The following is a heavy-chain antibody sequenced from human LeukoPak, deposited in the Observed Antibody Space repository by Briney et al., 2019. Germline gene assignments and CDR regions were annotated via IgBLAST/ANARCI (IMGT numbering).Heavy chain of an antibody. D-gene: IGHD2-15*01. CDR1: RGSFSSYF. CDR2: VHASGST. Sequence: PSETLSLTCNVSRGSFSSYFWSWIRQPAGKGLEWIGRVHASGSTNYSPSLRSRVTISLDKSNNNFSLKLTSVTAADTAVYHCARGADSESGVFGRWGRGIPVIVSS. CDR3: ARGADSESGVFGR. V-gene: IGHV4-4*07. J-gene: IGHJ2*01.